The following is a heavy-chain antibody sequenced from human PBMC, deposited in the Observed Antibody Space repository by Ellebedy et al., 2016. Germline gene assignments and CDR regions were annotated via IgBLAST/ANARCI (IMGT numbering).Heavy chain of an antibody. Sequence: SETLSLXXAVYGGSFSGYYWSWIRQPPGKGLEWIGEINHSGSTNYNPSLKSRVTISVDTSKNQFSLKLSSVTAADTAVYYCARNVKAVLAVARWFNPWGQGTLVTVSS. CDR3: ARNVKAVLAVARWFNP. CDR1: GGSFSGYY. J-gene: IGHJ5*02. CDR2: INHSGST. V-gene: IGHV4-34*01. D-gene: IGHD6-19*01.